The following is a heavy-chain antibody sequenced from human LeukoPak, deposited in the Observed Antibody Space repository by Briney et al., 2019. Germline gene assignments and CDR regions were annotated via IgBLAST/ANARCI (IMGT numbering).Heavy chain of an antibody. J-gene: IGHJ4*02. CDR1: GYSISSGYY. CDR2: IYHSGTT. V-gene: IGHV4-38-2*02. Sequence: SETLSLTCTVSGYSISSGYYWGWIRQPPGKGLEWIGNIYHSGTTSYNPSLKNRVTISVDTSKNQFSLKLSSVTAADTAMYYCAKVGMRPTRPFFDYWGQGTLVTVSS. CDR3: AKVGMRPTRPFFDY. D-gene: IGHD7-27*01.